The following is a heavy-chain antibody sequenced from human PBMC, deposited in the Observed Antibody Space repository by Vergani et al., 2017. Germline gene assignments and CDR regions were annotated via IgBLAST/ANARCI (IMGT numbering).Heavy chain of an antibody. CDR2: LSASDRRT. CDR3: AKVGLSEVAGTFGAFVI. CDR1: GFTFIMHA. V-gene: IGHV3-23*01. Sequence: EVQLLESGGDLVQPGGSLRLSCAASGFTFIMHAMSWVRQAPGKGLEWVSTLSASDRRTHYADSVKGRFTISRDISKDTLFLHMNSLRPEDTAVYYCAKVGLSEVAGTFGAFVIGGQGTMVTVSS. D-gene: IGHD6-19*01. J-gene: IGHJ3*02.